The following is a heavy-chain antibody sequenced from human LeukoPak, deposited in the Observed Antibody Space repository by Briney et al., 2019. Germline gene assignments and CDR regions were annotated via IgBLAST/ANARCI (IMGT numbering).Heavy chain of an antibody. V-gene: IGHV1-2*02. CDR2: INSNSGGV. Sequence: ASVKVSCKASGYTFTGYYMHWVRQAPGQGLEWMGWINSNSGGVHYAQNFQGRVTMTRDTSISTACMDLTRLRYDDTAVYFCARYLAAPYDAFDIWGQGTMVTVSS. D-gene: IGHD2-15*01. CDR3: ARYLAAPYDAFDI. J-gene: IGHJ3*02. CDR1: GYTFTGYY.